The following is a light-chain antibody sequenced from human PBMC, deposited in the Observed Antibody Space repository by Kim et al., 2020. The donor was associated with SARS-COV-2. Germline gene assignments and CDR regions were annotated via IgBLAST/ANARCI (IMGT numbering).Light chain of an antibody. V-gene: IGKV1-39*01. CDR1: QSISSY. Sequence: DIQMTQSPSSLSASVGDRVTITCRASQSISSYLNWYQQKPGKAPKLLIYAASSLQSGVPSRFSGSGSGTDFTLTISSLQPEDFATYYSQQTYSTPITFGQGTRLEI. J-gene: IGKJ5*01. CDR2: AAS. CDR3: QQTYSTPIT.